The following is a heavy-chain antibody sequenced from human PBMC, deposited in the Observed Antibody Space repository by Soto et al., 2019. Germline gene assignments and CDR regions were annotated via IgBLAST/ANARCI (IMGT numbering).Heavy chain of an antibody. J-gene: IGHJ4*02. CDR3: ARDLITIFGVVIYDY. CDR1: GFTFSSYS. D-gene: IGHD3-3*01. CDR2: ISSSSSYI. Sequence: GGSLRLSCAASGFTFSSYSMNWVRQAPGKGLEWVSSISSSSSYIYYADSVKGRFTISRDNAKNSLYLQMNSLRAEDTAVYYCARDLITIFGVVIYDYWGQGTLVTVSS. V-gene: IGHV3-21*01.